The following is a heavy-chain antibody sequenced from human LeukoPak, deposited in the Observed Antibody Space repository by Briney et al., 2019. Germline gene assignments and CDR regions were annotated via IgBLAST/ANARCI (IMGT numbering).Heavy chain of an antibody. D-gene: IGHD3-10*01. Sequence: GGSPRLSCAASGFTFSSYGMHWVCQAPGKGLEWVAVIWYDGSNKYYADSVKGRFTISRDNSKNTLYLQMNSLRAEDTAVYYCARGYYYGSGSYINRFDPWGQGTLVTVSS. CDR1: GFTFSSYG. CDR2: IWYDGSNK. CDR3: ARGYYYGSGSYINRFDP. V-gene: IGHV3-33*01. J-gene: IGHJ5*02.